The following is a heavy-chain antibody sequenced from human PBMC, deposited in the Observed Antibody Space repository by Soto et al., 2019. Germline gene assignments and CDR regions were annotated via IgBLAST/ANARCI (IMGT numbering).Heavy chain of an antibody. CDR1: GYTLTELS. D-gene: IGHD3-9*01. Sequence: ASVKVSCKVSGYTLTELSMHWVRQAPGKGLEWMGGFDPEDGETIYAQKFQGRVTMTEDTSTDTAYMELSSLRSEDAAVYYCAKSPPPRPYDILTGYSTEEYYYYGMDVWGQGTTVTVSS. V-gene: IGHV1-24*01. CDR2: FDPEDGET. J-gene: IGHJ6*02. CDR3: AKSPPPRPYDILTGYSTEEYYYYGMDV.